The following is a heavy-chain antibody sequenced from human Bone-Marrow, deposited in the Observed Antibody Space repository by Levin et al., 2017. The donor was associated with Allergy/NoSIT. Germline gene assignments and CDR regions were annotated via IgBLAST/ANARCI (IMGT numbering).Heavy chain of an antibody. J-gene: IGHJ5*02. CDR3: AREGGVRNDYGDYLNWFDP. Sequence: GGSLRLSCAASGFTFSSYWMHWVRQAPGKGLVWVSRINSDGSSTSYADSVKGRFTISRDNAKNTLYLQMNSLRAEDTAVYYCAREGGVRNDYGDYLNWFDPWGQGTLVTVSS. V-gene: IGHV3-74*01. CDR1: GFTFSSYW. CDR2: INSDGSST. D-gene: IGHD4-17*01.